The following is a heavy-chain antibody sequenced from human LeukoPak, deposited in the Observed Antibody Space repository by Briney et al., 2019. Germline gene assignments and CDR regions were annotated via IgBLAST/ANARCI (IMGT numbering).Heavy chain of an antibody. D-gene: IGHD3-9*01. Sequence: PGGSLRLSCAASGFTFSSYSMNWVRQAPGKGLEWVSSISSSSSYIYYADSVKGRFTISRDNAKNSLYLQMNSLRAEDTAVYYCARVSDYDILTGPVGPYYYGMDVWGQGTTVTVSS. CDR2: ISSSSSYI. CDR3: ARVSDYDILTGPVGPYYYGMDV. J-gene: IGHJ6*02. CDR1: GFTFSSYS. V-gene: IGHV3-21*01.